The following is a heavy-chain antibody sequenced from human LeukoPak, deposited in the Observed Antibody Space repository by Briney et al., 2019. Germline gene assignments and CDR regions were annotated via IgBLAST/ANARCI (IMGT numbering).Heavy chain of an antibody. Sequence: GGSLRLSCAASGFTFSSYWMSWVRQAPGKGLEWVSYISSSGSTIYYADSVKGRFTISRDNAKNSLYLQMNSLRAEDTAVYYCARRNRLWRTLDYWGQGTLVTVSS. D-gene: IGHD1-14*01. CDR3: ARRNRLWRTLDY. CDR2: ISSSGSTI. CDR1: GFTFSSYW. V-gene: IGHV3-48*04. J-gene: IGHJ4*02.